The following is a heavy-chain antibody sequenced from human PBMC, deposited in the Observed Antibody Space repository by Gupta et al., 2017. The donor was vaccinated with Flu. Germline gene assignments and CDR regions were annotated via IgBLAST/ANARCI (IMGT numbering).Heavy chain of an antibody. D-gene: IGHD3-9*01. CDR1: GFIFSDSH. J-gene: IGHJ4*02. CDR3: VRDHDWAFTN. CDR2: IGSGGNV. V-gene: IGHV3-48*02. Sequence: EVHLVESGGHLVQPGGSLRLSCAASGFIFSDSHMNWVRQAPGKGLEWVAYIGSGGNVDNADSAKGRFTISRDNAKNSLYLEMNSLRDEDTALYYCVRDHDWAFTNWGQGTLVTVSS.